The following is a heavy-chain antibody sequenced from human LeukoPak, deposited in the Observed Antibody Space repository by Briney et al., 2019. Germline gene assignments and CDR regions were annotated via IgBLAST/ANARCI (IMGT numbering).Heavy chain of an antibody. Sequence: SQTLSLTCTVSGASISNGGFYWSWIRQHPGKGLEWIGYIYYSGTTYYNPSLKSRLTISADTSKNQFSLKLSSVTAADTAVYYCAREGRSSGNYWSDYWGQGTLVTVSS. V-gene: IGHV4-31*03. D-gene: IGHD3-10*01. J-gene: IGHJ4*02. CDR2: IYYSGTT. CDR1: GASISNGGFY. CDR3: AREGRSSGNYWSDY.